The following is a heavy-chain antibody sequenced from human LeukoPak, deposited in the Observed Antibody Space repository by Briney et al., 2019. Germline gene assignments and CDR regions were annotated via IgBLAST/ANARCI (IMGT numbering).Heavy chain of an antibody. Sequence: GASMKVSCKASGYTFTSYYMHWVRQAPGHGLEWMGIINPSGGSTRYAQKFQGRVTMTRDTSTSTVYMELSSLRSEDTAVYYCARTFRHSNHFVYWGQGTLVTVSS. CDR3: ARTFRHSNHFVY. CDR1: GYTFTSYY. CDR2: INPSGGST. V-gene: IGHV1-46*03. J-gene: IGHJ4*02. D-gene: IGHD4-11*01.